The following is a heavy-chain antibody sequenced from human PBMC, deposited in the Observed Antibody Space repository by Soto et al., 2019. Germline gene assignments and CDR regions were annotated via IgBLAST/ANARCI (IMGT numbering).Heavy chain of an antibody. J-gene: IGHJ6*02. V-gene: IGHV3-30-3*01. CDR1: GFTFSYYA. CDR2: ISYDGSNG. CDR3: ARDSFGLDV. Sequence: QTGGSLRLSCAASGFTFSYYAMHWVRQAPGKGLEWVSFISYDGSNGYYADSMKGRFTISRDNSKNTLYLQMDSLRAEDTAVYYCARDSFGLDVWGQGTTVTVSS.